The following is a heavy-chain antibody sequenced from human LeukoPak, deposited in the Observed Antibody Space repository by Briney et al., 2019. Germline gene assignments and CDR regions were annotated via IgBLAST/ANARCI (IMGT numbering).Heavy chain of an antibody. Sequence: PGGSLRLSCAASGFTFSSDAVSWVRQAPGKGLEWVSLISGSGLRTDYADSVKGRFTISRDNSKNTLYLQMNSLKAEDTAVYYCAKHVRTSVWFFDFWGQGTLVTVSS. CDR1: GFTFSSDA. J-gene: IGHJ4*02. V-gene: IGHV3-23*01. D-gene: IGHD6-19*01. CDR2: ISGSGLRT. CDR3: AKHVRTSVWFFDF.